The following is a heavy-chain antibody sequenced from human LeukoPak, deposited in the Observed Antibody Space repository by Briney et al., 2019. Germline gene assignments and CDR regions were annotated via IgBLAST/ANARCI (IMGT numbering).Heavy chain of an antibody. D-gene: IGHD6-19*01. CDR2: ITSSSNYI. CDR1: GFTFSSYS. V-gene: IGHV3-21*04. CDR3: ARGRAGPWMKVYYFDY. Sequence: PGGSLRLSCAASGFTFSSYSMNWVRQAPGKGLEWVSSITSSSNYIYYADSVKGRFTIPRDNAKNSLYLQMNSLRSDDTAVYYCARGRAGPWMKVYYFDYWGQGTLVTVSS. J-gene: IGHJ4*02.